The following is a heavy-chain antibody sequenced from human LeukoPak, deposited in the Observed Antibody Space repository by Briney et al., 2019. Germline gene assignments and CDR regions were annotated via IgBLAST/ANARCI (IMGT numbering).Heavy chain of an antibody. Sequence: GGSLRLSCAASEFTFSSYAMHWVRQAPGKGLEWVAVISYDGSDKYYADSVKGRFTISRDNSKNTLYLQMNSLRAEDTAVYYCAKDPRRYSRTGGYFDYWGQGTLVTVSS. V-gene: IGHV3-30*18. D-gene: IGHD6-13*01. CDR2: ISYDGSDK. J-gene: IGHJ4*02. CDR1: EFTFSSYA. CDR3: AKDPRRYSRTGGYFDY.